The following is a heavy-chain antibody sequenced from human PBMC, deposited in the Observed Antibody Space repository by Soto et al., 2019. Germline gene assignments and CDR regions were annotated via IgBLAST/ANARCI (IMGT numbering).Heavy chain of an antibody. D-gene: IGHD6-13*01. V-gene: IGHV6-1*01. CDR1: GDSVSSNSAA. CDR2: TYYRSKWYN. J-gene: IGHJ6*02. CDR3: ARDRIAAAGSRDYYYYGMDV. Sequence: SQTLSLTCAISGDSVSSNSAAWNWIRQSPSRGLEWLGRTYYRSKWYNDYAVSVKSRITINPDTSKNQFSLQLNSVTTEDTAVYYCARDRIAAAGSRDYYYYGMDVWGQGTPVTVSS.